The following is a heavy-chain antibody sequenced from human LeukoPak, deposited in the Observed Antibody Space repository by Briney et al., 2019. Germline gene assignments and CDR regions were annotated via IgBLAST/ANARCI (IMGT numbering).Heavy chain of an antibody. CDR2: ISYDGSNK. CDR3: AKGSVVEVVPAAISDWFDP. Sequence: GGSLRLSCAASGFTFSSYAMHWVRQAPGEGLEWVAVISYDGSNKYYADSVKGRFTISRDNSKNTLYLQMNSLRADDTAVYYCAKGSVVEVVPAAISDWFDPWGQGTQVTVCS. V-gene: IGHV3-30-3*01. CDR1: GFTFSSYA. D-gene: IGHD2-2*01. J-gene: IGHJ5*02.